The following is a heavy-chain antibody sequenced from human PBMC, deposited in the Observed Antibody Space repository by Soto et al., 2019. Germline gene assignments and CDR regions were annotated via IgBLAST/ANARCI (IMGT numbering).Heavy chain of an antibody. CDR3: ASVDTAMVNWFDP. D-gene: IGHD5-18*01. CDR1: GGTFSSYA. Sequence: ASVKVSCKASGGTFSSYAISWVRQAPGQGLEWMGGIIPIFGTANYAQKFQGRVTITADESTSTAYMELSSLRSEDTAVYYCASVDTAMVNWFDPWGQGTLVTVSS. CDR2: IIPIFGTA. J-gene: IGHJ5*02. V-gene: IGHV1-69*13.